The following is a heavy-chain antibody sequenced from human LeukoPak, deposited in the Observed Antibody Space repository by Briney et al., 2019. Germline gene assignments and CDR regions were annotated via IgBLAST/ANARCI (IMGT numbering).Heavy chain of an antibody. D-gene: IGHD4-17*01. J-gene: IGHJ4*02. CDR2: IYYSGST. CDR1: GGSISSSSYY. V-gene: IGHV4-61*01. Sequence: PSETLSLTCTVSGGSISSSSYYWSWIRQPPGKGLEWIGYIYYSGSTNYNPSLKSRVTKSVDTSKNQFSLKLSSVTAADTAVYYCARESPTTVNTFDSWGQGTLVTVSS. CDR3: ARESPTTVNTFDS.